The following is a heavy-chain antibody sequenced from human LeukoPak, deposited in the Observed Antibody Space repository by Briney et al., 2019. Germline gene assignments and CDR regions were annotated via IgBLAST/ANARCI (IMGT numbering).Heavy chain of an antibody. D-gene: IGHD3-22*01. CDR2: ISGSGGST. CDR3: AKDASDALVITEGYYFDY. J-gene: IGHJ4*02. CDR1: GFTFSSYA. Sequence: PGGSLRLSCAASGFTFSSYAMSWVRQAPGKGLEWVSAISGSGGSTYYADSVKGRFTISRDNSKNTLYLQMNSLRAEDTAVYYCAKDASDALVITEGYYFDYWGQGTLVTVSS. V-gene: IGHV3-23*01.